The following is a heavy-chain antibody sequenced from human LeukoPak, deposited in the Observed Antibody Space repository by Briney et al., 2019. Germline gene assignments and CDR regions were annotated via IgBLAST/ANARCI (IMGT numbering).Heavy chain of an antibody. Sequence: ASVKVSCKASGYTFTGYYMHWVRQALGQGLEWMGRINPNSGGTNYAQKFQGRVTMTRDTSISTAYMELSRLRSDDTAVYYCARDVGVWLLNRGDWGQRTLVTVSS. CDR1: GYTFTGYY. CDR2: INPNSGGT. J-gene: IGHJ4*02. CDR3: ARDVGVWLLNRGD. D-gene: IGHD2-8*01. V-gene: IGHV1-2*06.